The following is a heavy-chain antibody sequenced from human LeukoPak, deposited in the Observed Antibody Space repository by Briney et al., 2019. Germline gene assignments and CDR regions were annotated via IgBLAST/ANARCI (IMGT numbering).Heavy chain of an antibody. CDR2: IDPSESDT. Sequence: PGESLRISSKGPGYSFTSYWISLGRQRPRKRLEWRGTIDPSESDTTYSPSFRGHFTLSDDKFIRTAYLQWSRLTGSDTGMYYCARSYASGSTNWLDPWGQGTLVTVSS. J-gene: IGHJ5*02. V-gene: IGHV5-10-1*01. CDR3: ARSYASGSTNWLDP. CDR1: GYSFTSYW. D-gene: IGHD3-10*01.